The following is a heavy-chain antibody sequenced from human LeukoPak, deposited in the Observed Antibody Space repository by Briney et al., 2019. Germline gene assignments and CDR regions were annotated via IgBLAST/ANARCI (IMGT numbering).Heavy chain of an antibody. CDR3: AKNYGDYDYYYYGMDV. J-gene: IGHJ6*02. CDR2: IYYSGST. CDR1: GGSISSSSYY. Sequence: SETLSLTCTVSGGSISSSSYYWGWIRQPPGKGLEWIVSIYYSGSTYYNPSLKSRVTISVDTSKNQFSLKLSSVTAADTAVYYCAKNYGDYDYYYYGMDVWGQGTTVTVSS. V-gene: IGHV4-39*01. D-gene: IGHD4-17*01.